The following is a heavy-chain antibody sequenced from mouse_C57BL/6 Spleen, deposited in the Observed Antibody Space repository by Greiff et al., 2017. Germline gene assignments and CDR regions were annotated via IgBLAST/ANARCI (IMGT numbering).Heavy chain of an antibody. V-gene: IGHV3-6*01. Sequence: DVKLVESGPGLVKPSQSLSLTCSVTGYSITSGYYWNWIRQFPGNKLEWMGYISYDGSNNYNPSLKNRISITRDTSKNQFFLKLNSVTTEDTATYYCARGGYYGSSYWFAYWGQGTLVTVSA. D-gene: IGHD1-1*01. CDR1: GYSITSGYY. CDR2: ISYDGSN. CDR3: ARGGYYGSSYWFAY. J-gene: IGHJ3*01.